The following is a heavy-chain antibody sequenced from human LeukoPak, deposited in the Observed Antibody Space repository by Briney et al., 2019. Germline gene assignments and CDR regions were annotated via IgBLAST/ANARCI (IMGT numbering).Heavy chain of an antibody. Sequence: YPSETLSLTCTVSGGSISSYYWSWIRQPPGKGLEWIGYIYYSGSTNYNPSLKSRVTISVDTSKNQFSLKLSSVTAADTAVYYCARHVPAMAVAGIRLWSARWIFDYWGQGTLVTVSS. D-gene: IGHD6-19*01. CDR1: GGSISSYY. CDR2: IYYSGST. CDR3: ARHVPAMAVAGIRLWSARWIFDY. J-gene: IGHJ4*02. V-gene: IGHV4-59*08.